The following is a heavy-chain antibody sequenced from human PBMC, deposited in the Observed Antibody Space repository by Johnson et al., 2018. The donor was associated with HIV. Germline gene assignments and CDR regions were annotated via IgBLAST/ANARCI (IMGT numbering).Heavy chain of an antibody. D-gene: IGHD3-22*01. Sequence: QVQLVESGGGVVQPGRSLRLSCAASGFTFSRYGMHWVRQAPGKGLEWVAFIRYDGSNKYYADSVKGRFTISRDNSKNTLYLQMNSLRAEDTALYYCAKGRTYYYDSSGSPWDAFGIWGQGTMVTVSS. CDR1: GFTFSRYG. V-gene: IGHV3-30*02. J-gene: IGHJ3*02. CDR2: IRYDGSNK. CDR3: AKGRTYYYDSSGSPWDAFGI.